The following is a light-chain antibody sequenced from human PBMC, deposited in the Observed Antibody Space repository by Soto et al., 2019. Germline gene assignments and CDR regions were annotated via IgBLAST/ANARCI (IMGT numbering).Light chain of an antibody. V-gene: IGLV2-11*01. J-gene: IGLJ1*01. Sequence: QSALTQPRSVSGSPGQSATISCTGTANDVGGHNYVSWYQQHPGEAPKLLIYDVTERPSGVPDRFSGSKSGNTASLTISGLQTEDEADYYCYSYAGTYIFVLGTGTKVTV. CDR2: DVT. CDR3: YSYAGTYIFV. CDR1: ANDVGGHNY.